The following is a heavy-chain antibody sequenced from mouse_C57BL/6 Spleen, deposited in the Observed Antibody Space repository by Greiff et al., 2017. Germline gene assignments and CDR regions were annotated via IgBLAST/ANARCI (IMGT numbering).Heavy chain of an antibody. D-gene: IGHD1-1*01. CDR3: AREFITTVVYLDY. CDR2: ISSGSSTI. J-gene: IGHJ2*01. CDR1: GFTFSDYG. V-gene: IGHV5-17*01. Sequence: DVKLVESGGGLVKPGGSLKLSCAASGFTFSDYGMHWVRQAPEKGLEWVAYISSGSSTICYADTVKGRFTISRDNAKNTLFLQMTSLRSEDTAMYYCAREFITTVVYLDYWGQGTTLTVSS.